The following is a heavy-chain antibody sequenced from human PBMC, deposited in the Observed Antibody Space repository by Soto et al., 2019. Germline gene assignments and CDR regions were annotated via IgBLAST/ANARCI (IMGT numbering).Heavy chain of an antibody. Sequence: QVQLQESGPGLVKPSQTLSLTCTVSGGSISSGGYYWSWIRQHPGKGLEWIGYIYYSGSTYYNPSLKSRVTISVDTSKNQFSLKLSSVTAADTAVYYCARDRYGDYVGHYFDYWGQGTLVTVSS. CDR2: IYYSGST. CDR3: ARDRYGDYVGHYFDY. CDR1: GGSISSGGYY. D-gene: IGHD4-17*01. J-gene: IGHJ4*02. V-gene: IGHV4-31*03.